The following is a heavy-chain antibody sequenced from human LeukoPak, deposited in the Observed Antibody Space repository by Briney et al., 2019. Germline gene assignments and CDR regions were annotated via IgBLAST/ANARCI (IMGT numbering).Heavy chain of an antibody. CDR3: ARAGYYDILTGYVYYYYYMDV. V-gene: IGHV4-39*07. J-gene: IGHJ6*03. D-gene: IGHD3-9*01. Sequence: SETLSLTCTVPGGSISSSSYYWGWIRQPPGKGLEWIGSIYYSGSTYYNPSLKSRVTISVDTSKSQFSLKLSSVTAADTAVYYCARAGYYDILTGYVYYYYYMDVWGKGTTVTVSS. CDR1: GGSISSSSYY. CDR2: IYYSGST.